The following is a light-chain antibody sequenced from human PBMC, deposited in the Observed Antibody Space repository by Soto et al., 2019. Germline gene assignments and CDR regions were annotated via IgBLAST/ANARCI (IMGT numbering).Light chain of an antibody. CDR3: SAYATSSPYV. CDR1: SSDVGGYNY. CDR2: EVS. J-gene: IGLJ1*01. V-gene: IGLV2-8*01. Sequence: QSVLTQRPSASGSPGQSVTISCTGTSSDVGGYNYVSWYQQHPGKAPKLMIYEVSKRPSGVPDRFSGSKSGNTASLTVSGLQAVFVTDYDSSAYATSSPYVART.